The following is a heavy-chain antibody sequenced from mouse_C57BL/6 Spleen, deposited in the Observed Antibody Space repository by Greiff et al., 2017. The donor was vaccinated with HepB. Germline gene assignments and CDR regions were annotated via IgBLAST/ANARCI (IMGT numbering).Heavy chain of an antibody. CDR2: IDPENGDT. Sequence: EVQLQQSGAELVRPGASVKLSCTASGFNIKDDYMHWVKQRPEQGLEWIGWIDPENGDTEYASKFQGKATITADTSSNTAYLQLSSLTSEDTAVYYCTTALSLSYWGQGTLVTVSA. CDR1: GFNIKDDY. D-gene: IGHD6-1*01. J-gene: IGHJ3*01. CDR3: TTALSLSY. V-gene: IGHV14-4*01.